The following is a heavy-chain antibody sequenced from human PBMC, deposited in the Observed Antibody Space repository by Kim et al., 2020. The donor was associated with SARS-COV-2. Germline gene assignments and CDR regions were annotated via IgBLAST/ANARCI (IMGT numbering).Heavy chain of an antibody. J-gene: IGHJ4*02. CDR1: GFTFDDYG. CDR2: INWNGGST. V-gene: IGHV3-20*01. CDR3: ARVVSSGWYGGYDY. Sequence: GGSLRLSCAVSGFTFDDYGMSWVRQAPGKGLEWVSGINWNGGSTGYADPVKGRFTISRDNAKNSLYLQMNRPRAEDTALYHCARVVSSGWYGGYDYWGQGTLVTVSS. D-gene: IGHD6-19*01.